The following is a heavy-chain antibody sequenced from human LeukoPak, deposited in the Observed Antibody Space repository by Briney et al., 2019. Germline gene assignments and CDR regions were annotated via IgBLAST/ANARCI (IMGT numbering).Heavy chain of an antibody. Sequence: GGSLRLSCVASGFTFSSYSMNWVRQAPGKGLEWVSSMSVSSGLIYYGDSVKGRFTVSRDNAKNSLYLQMNSLRAEDTAVYYCAKDKAPPITIFGVVIEKTDAFDIWGQGTMVTVSS. D-gene: IGHD3-3*01. CDR1: GFTFSSYS. J-gene: IGHJ3*02. CDR2: MSVSSGLI. V-gene: IGHV3-21*04. CDR3: AKDKAPPITIFGVVIEKTDAFDI.